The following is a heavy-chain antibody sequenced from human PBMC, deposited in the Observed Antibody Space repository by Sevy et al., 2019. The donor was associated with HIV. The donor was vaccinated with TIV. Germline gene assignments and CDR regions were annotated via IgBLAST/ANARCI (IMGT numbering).Heavy chain of an antibody. CDR2: ISSSGSTI. Sequence: GGSLRLSCAASGFTFSDYYMSWIRQAPGKGLEWVSYISSSGSTIYYADSVKGRFTISRDNAKNSLYLQMNSLRAEDTAVYYCARARNYYPLLYYYYGMDVWGQGTTVTVSS. CDR1: GFTFSDYY. D-gene: IGHD3-10*01. V-gene: IGHV3-11*01. CDR3: ARARNYYPLLYYYYGMDV. J-gene: IGHJ6*02.